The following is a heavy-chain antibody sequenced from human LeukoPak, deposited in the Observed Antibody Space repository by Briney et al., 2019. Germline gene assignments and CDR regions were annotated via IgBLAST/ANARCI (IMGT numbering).Heavy chain of an antibody. Sequence: SGPTLVKPTQPLTLTCTFSGFSLSTSGMCVSWIRQPPGKALEWLALIDWDDDKYYSTSLKTRLTISKDTSKNQVVLTMTNMDPVDTATYYCARIPHDSSGHSAFDIWGQGTMVTVSS. D-gene: IGHD3-22*01. CDR2: IDWDDDK. CDR1: GFSLSTSGMC. V-gene: IGHV2-70*01. J-gene: IGHJ3*02. CDR3: ARIPHDSSGHSAFDI.